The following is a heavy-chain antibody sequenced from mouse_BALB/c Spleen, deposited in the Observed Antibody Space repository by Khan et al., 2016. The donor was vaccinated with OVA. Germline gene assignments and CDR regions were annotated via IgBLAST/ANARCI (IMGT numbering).Heavy chain of an antibody. J-gene: IGHJ4*01. CDR1: GYTFSSYW. Sequence: QVQLQQPGAELMKPGASVKISCKATGYTFSSYWIEWVKQRPGHGLEWIGEILPGSDSTQYNEKFRGKATFTADTSPNTAYMQLRSITSADSTGYYCAREAETTYGMEYWGQGTSVTVSS. CDR3: AREAETTYGMEY. V-gene: IGHV1-9*01. D-gene: IGHD2-12*01. CDR2: ILPGSDST.